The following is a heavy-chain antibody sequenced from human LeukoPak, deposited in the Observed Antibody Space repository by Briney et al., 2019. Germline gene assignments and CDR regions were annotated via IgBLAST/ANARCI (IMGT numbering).Heavy chain of an antibody. D-gene: IGHD3-10*01. J-gene: IGHJ3*02. CDR1: GGSFSGYY. CDR3: ARDPRGRTNAFDI. CDR2: INHSGST. V-gene: IGHV4-34*01. Sequence: SETLSLTCAVYGGSFSGYYWSWIRQPPGKGLEWIGEINHSGSTNYNPSLKSRVTISVDTSKNQFSLKLSSVTAADTAVYYCARDPRGRTNAFDIWGQGTMVTVSS.